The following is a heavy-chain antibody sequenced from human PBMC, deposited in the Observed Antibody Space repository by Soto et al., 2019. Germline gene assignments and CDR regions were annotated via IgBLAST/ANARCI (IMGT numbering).Heavy chain of an antibody. Sequence: SSVKVSCKASGYTFTSYGISWVRQAPGQGLEWMGGIIPIFGTANYAQKFQGRVTITADESTSTAYMELSSLRSEDTAVYYCARDRAEYYDFWRDPRQTSYYYGMDVWGQGTTVTVSS. J-gene: IGHJ6*02. CDR2: IIPIFGTA. V-gene: IGHV1-69*13. CDR1: GYTFTSYG. CDR3: ARDRAEYYDFWRDPRQTSYYYGMDV. D-gene: IGHD3-3*01.